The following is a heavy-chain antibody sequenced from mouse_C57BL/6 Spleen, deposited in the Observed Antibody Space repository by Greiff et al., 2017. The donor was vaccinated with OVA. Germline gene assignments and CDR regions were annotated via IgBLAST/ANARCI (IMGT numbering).Heavy chain of an antibody. D-gene: IGHD1-1*01. CDR2: ILPGSGST. V-gene: IGHV1-9*01. J-gene: IGHJ1*03. CDR1: GYTFTGYW. Sequence: VQLQQSGAELMKPGASVKLSCKATGYTFTGYWIEWVKQRPGHGLEWIGEILPGSGSTNYNEKFKGKATLTADTSSNTAYLQLSSLTTEDSAIYYCARPRITTVVEGCFDVWGTGTTVTVSS. CDR3: ARPRITTVVEGCFDV.